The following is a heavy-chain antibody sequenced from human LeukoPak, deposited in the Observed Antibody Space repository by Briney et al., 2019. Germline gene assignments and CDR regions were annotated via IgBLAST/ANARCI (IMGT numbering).Heavy chain of an antibody. V-gene: IGHV3-30-3*01. D-gene: IGHD3-16*01. CDR3: ARVGDYVFLDY. J-gene: IGHJ4*02. CDR2: ISYDGSNK. Sequence: PGRSLRLSCAASGFTFSSYAMHWVRQAPGKGLEWVAVISYDGSNKYYADSVKGRFTISRDNSKNTLYLQMNSLRAEDTAVYYCARVGDYVFLDYWGQGTLVTVSS. CDR1: GFTFSSYA.